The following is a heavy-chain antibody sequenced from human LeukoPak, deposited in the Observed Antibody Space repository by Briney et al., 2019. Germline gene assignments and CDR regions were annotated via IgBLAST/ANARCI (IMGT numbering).Heavy chain of an antibody. CDR2: IYWNDDK. D-gene: IGHD2-2*01. Sequence: ESGPTLLKPTQTLTLTCTFSGFSLSTSGVGVGWIRQPPGKALEWLSLIYWNDDKRYSPSLKSRLTITKDTSKNQVVLTMTNMDPVDTATYYCAHRSYPYCSSTSCRYNWFDPWGQGTLVTVSS. CDR3: AHRSYPYCSSTSCRYNWFDP. J-gene: IGHJ5*02. CDR1: GFSLSTSGVG. V-gene: IGHV2-5*01.